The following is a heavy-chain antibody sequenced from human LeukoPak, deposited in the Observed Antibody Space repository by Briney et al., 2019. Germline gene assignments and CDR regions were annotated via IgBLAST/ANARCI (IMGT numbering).Heavy chain of an antibody. D-gene: IGHD6-13*01. CDR1: GGSISSYY. CDR2: IYTSGST. J-gene: IGHJ4*02. V-gene: IGHV4-4*07. CDR3: ARHEISSSWYPAFLDF. Sequence: KPSETLSLTCTVSGGSISSYYWSWIREPAGKGLEWIGRIYTSGSTNYNPSLKSRVTISVDTSKNQFSLKLSSATAADTAVYYCARHEISSSWYPAFLDFWGQGTLVTVSS.